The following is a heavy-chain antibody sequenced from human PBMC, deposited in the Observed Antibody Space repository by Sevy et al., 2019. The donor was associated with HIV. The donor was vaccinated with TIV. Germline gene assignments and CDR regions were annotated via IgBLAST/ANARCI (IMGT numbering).Heavy chain of an antibody. V-gene: IGHV3-74*01. J-gene: IGHJ4*02. Sequence: QLGGSLRLSCAASGFTLSIYWMHWVRQVPGKGLVWVSHINSDGKIKRYADSVEGRFTISRDNAEKTVYLQMNSLRADDTAVYYCVRGSTGTFGHWGQGTLVTVSS. CDR2: INSDGKIK. CDR3: VRGSTGTFGH. CDR1: GFTLSIYW. D-gene: IGHD3-9*01.